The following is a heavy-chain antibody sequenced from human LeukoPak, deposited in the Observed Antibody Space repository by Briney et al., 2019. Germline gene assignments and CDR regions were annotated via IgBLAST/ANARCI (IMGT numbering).Heavy chain of an antibody. D-gene: IGHD1-26*01. CDR3: TTDGVGIEGATFDY. J-gene: IGHJ4*02. Sequence: GGSLRLSCAASGFTFINAWMAWVRQAPGKGLEWVGRIKAKPHGGTTDYAAPVKGRFTISRDVSKNTLYLQMNSLKTEDTAVYYCTTDGVGIEGATFDYWGQGILVTVSS. CDR2: IKAKPHGGTT. V-gene: IGHV3-15*01. CDR1: GFTFINAW.